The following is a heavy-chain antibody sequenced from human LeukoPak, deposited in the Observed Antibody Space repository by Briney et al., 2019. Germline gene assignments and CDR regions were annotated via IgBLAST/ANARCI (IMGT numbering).Heavy chain of an antibody. D-gene: IGHD2-2*01. CDR1: GFTFSSYA. V-gene: IGHV3-23*01. CDR2: ISGGGGST. Sequence: GGSLRLSCAASGFTFSSYAMSWVRQAPGKGLVWVSTISGGGGSTYYADSVKGRFTISRDNSKNSLYLQMNSLRAEDTAVYYCAKDGGGYCSSTSCSPGAFDIWGQGTMVTVSS. CDR3: AKDGGGYCSSTSCSPGAFDI. J-gene: IGHJ3*02.